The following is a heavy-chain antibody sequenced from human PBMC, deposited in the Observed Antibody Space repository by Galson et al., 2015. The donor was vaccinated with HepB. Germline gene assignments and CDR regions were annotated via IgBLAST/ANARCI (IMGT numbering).Heavy chain of an antibody. CDR1: GFTFREYY. D-gene: IGHD3-10*01. CDR2: ISSSSSYR. J-gene: IGHJ4*02. V-gene: IGHV3-11*06. Sequence: RAASGFTFREYYLSWIRQAPGKGLEWVSYISSSSSYRNYADSVKGRFTISRDNAKNSLYLQMNSLRAEDTAVYYCARDAVWFGELGYFDYWGQGTLVTVSS. CDR3: ARDAVWFGELGYFDY.